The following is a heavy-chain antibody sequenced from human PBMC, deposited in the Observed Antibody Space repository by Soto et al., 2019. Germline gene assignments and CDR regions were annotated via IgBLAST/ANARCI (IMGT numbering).Heavy chain of an antibody. CDR1: GYSFTSYW. CDR3: ARHPPERQQLKHYNWFDP. Sequence: GESLKISCKGSGYSFTSYWIGWVRQMPGKGLEWMGIIYPGDSDTRYSPSFQGQVTISADKSISTAYLQWSSLKASDTAMYYCARHPPERQQLKHYNWFDPWGQGTLVTVSS. CDR2: IYPGDSDT. V-gene: IGHV5-51*01. J-gene: IGHJ5*02. D-gene: IGHD6-13*01.